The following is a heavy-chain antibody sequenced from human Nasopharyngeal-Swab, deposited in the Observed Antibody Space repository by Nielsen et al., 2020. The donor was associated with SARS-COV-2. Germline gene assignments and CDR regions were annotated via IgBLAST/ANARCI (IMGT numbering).Heavy chain of an antibody. V-gene: IGHV1-18*01. D-gene: IGHD6-19*01. J-gene: IGHJ4*02. CDR2: ISAYNGNT. Sequence: ASVKVSCKASGYTFTSYGINWVRQAPGQGLEWMGWISAYNGNTNYAQKVQGRVTMTTDTSTSTAYMGLRSLRSDDTAVYYCAIAVAGTDYFDYWGQGTLVTVSS. CDR3: AIAVAGTDYFDY. CDR1: GYTFTSYG.